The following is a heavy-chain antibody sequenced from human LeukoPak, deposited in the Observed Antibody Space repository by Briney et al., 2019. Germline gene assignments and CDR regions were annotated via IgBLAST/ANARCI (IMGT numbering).Heavy chain of an antibody. CDR2: IRYDGTNK. CDR3: AKDSGTYYDFWSGYQYFDF. Sequence: PGGSLRLSCAASGFTFSRFGMHWVRQAPGKGLEWVAFIRYDGTNKYSADSVKGRFTISRDNSKNTLFLQMNSLRAEDTAVYYCAKDSGTYYDFWSGYQYFDFWGQGTLVTVSS. J-gene: IGHJ4*02. CDR1: GFTFSRFG. V-gene: IGHV3-30*02. D-gene: IGHD3-3*01.